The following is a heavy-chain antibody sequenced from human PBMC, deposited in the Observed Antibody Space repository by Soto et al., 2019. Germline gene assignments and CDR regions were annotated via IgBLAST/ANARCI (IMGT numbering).Heavy chain of an antibody. CDR1: GGTFSSYT. CDR3: ARHPTYCGGDCYYSPSY. D-gene: IGHD2-21*02. Sequence: SVKVSCKASGGTFSSYTISWVRQAPGKGLEWMGRIIPILGIANYAQKFQGRVTITADKSTSTAYMELSSLRSEDTAVYYCARHPTYCGGDCYYSPSYWGQGTLVTVS. V-gene: IGHV1-69*02. J-gene: IGHJ4*02. CDR2: IIPILGIA.